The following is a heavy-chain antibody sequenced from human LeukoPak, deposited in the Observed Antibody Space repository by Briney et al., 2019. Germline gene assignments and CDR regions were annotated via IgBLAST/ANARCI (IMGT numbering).Heavy chain of an antibody. V-gene: IGHV3-53*01. J-gene: IGHJ4*02. CDR3: ARDRDGYNYLDH. CDR1: GFTVSSNY. CDR2: IYSGGST. D-gene: IGHD5-24*01. Sequence: QTGGSLRLSCAASGFTVSSNYMSWVRQAPGKGLEWVSVIYSGGSTYYADSVKGRFTISRDNSKNTLYLQMNSLRAEDTAVYYCARDRDGYNYLDHWGQGTLVTVSS.